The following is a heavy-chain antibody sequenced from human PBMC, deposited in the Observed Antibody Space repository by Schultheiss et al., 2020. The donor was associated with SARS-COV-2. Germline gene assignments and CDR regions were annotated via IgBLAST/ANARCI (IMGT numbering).Heavy chain of an antibody. D-gene: IGHD6-19*01. CDR2: MNPNSGNT. Sequence: ASVKVSCKASGYTFTSYGINWVRQATGQGLEWMGWMNPNSGNTGYAQKFQGRVTITRYTSISTAYMELSSLRSEDTAVYYCARDLRYSSGWYEGYYYGMDVWGQGTTVTVSS. CDR1: GYTFTSYG. J-gene: IGHJ6*02. CDR3: ARDLRYSSGWYEGYYYGMDV. V-gene: IGHV1-8*03.